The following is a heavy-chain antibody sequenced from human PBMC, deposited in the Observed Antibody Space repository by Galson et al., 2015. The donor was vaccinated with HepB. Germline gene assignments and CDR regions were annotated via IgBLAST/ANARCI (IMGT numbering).Heavy chain of an antibody. CDR1: GFTFDDYA. V-gene: IGHV3-9*01. Sequence: SLRLSCAASGFTFDDYAMYWFRQVPGKGLEWVSGISWNSGSVGYADSVKGRFTISRDNAKNSLYLQMNGLRPEDTALYHCAKGGGDYVLYYSDYWGQGTRVTVSS. D-gene: IGHD4-17*01. CDR2: ISWNSGSV. J-gene: IGHJ4*02. CDR3: AKGGGDYVLYYSDY.